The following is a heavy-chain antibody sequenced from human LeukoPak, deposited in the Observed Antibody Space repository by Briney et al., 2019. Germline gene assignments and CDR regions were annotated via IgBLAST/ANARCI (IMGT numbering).Heavy chain of an antibody. V-gene: IGHV3-21*01. CDR2: ISSSSSYI. CDR3: ARGSYGDYEIDY. D-gene: IGHD4-17*01. CDR1: GFTFSSYS. Sequence: GSLRLSCAASGFTFSSYSMNWARQAPGKGLEWVSSISSSSSYIYYADSVKGRFTISRDNAKNSLYLQMNSLRAEDTAVYYCARGSYGDYEIDYWGQGTLVTVSS. J-gene: IGHJ4*02.